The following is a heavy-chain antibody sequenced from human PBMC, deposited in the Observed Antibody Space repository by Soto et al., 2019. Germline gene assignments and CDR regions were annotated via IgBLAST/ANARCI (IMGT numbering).Heavy chain of an antibody. V-gene: IGHV4-34*01. CDR1: GGSFSGYY. Sequence: TLSLTCAVYGGSFSGYYWSWIRQPPGKGLEWIGEINHSGSTNYNPSLKSRVTISVDTSKNQFSLKLSSVTAADTAVYYCARYCSGGSCYSNWFDPWGQGTLVTVSS. D-gene: IGHD2-15*01. CDR3: ARYCSGGSCYSNWFDP. J-gene: IGHJ5*02. CDR2: INHSGST.